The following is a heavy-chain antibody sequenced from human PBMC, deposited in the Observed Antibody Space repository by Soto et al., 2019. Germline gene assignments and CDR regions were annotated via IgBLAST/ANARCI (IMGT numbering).Heavy chain of an antibody. V-gene: IGHV1-69*13. Sequence: SVKVSCKASGGTFSSYAISWVRQAPGQGLEWMGGIIPIFGTANYAQKFQGRVTITADESTSTAYMELSSLRSEDTAVYYCASRDGYNYFAFDIWGQGTMVTVSS. CDR2: IIPIFGTA. CDR3: ASRDGYNYFAFDI. D-gene: IGHD5-12*01. J-gene: IGHJ3*02. CDR1: GGTFSSYA.